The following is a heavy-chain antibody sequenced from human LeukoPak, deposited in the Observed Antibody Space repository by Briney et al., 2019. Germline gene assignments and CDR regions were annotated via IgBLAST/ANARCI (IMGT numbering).Heavy chain of an antibody. J-gene: IGHJ4*02. V-gene: IGHV3-53*01. Sequence: GGSLRLSCAASGFIVSSNHMSWVRQAPGKGLEWVSVIYRGGSTYYADAVKGRFTISRDNSKNTVYLQMNSLRVEDTAVYYCARGSAVGVTGPDYWGQGTLVTVSS. CDR2: IYRGGST. D-gene: IGHD1-26*01. CDR3: ARGSAVGVTGPDY. CDR1: GFIVSSNH.